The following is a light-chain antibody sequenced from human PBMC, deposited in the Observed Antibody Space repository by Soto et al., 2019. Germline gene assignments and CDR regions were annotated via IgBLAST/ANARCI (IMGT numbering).Light chain of an antibody. CDR3: CSYASSSTWV. J-gene: IGLJ3*02. V-gene: IGLV2-14*01. Sequence: QSVLTQPASVSGSPGQSITISCTGTSSDVGGYNYVSWYQQHPGKAPKLMICDVTNRPSGVSNRFSGSKSGNTASLTISGLQAEDEADYYCCSYASSSTWVFGGGTKVTVL. CDR1: SSDVGGYNY. CDR2: DVT.